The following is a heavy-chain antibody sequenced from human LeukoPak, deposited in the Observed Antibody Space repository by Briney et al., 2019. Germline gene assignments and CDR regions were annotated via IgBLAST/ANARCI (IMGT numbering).Heavy chain of an antibody. CDR1: RGSISSGSYY. CDR2: IYTSGST. Sequence: SETLSLTCTVSRGSISSGSYYWSWIRQPAGKGLEWIGRIYTSGSTNYNPSLKSRVTISVDTSKNQFSLKLSSVTAADTAVYYCAKSVYGGNPLDIWGQGTMVTVSS. CDR3: AKSVYGGNPLDI. D-gene: IGHD4-23*01. V-gene: IGHV4-61*02. J-gene: IGHJ3*02.